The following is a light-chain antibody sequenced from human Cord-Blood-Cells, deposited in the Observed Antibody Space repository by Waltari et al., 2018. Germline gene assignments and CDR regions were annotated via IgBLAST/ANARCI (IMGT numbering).Light chain of an antibody. CDR1: KLGDKY. V-gene: IGLV3-1*01. CDR3: QAWDSSTAWV. CDR2: QDS. J-gene: IGLJ2*01. Sequence: SYELTQPPSVFVSPGQTASITCSGDKLGDKYACWYQQKPGQSPVLVIYQDSKRPSGIPERFSGSNSGNTATLTISGTQAMDEADYYCQAWDSSTAWVFGGGTKLTVL.